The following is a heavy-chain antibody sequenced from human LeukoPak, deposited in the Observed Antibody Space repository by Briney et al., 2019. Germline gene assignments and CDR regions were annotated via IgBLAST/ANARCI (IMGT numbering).Heavy chain of an antibody. Sequence: PGGSLRLSCAASGFTFSSYAMSWVRQAPGKGLEWVANIKQDGSEKYYVDSVKGRFTISRDNAKNSLYLQMNSLRVEDTAVYYCARDPDLSWGQGTLVTVSS. V-gene: IGHV3-7*01. CDR1: GFTFSSYA. CDR2: IKQDGSEK. J-gene: IGHJ5*01. CDR3: ARDPDLS.